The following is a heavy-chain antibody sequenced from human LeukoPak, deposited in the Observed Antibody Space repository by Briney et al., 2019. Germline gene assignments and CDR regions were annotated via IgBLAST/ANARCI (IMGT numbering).Heavy chain of an antibody. Sequence: SETLSLTCAVYGGSFSGYYWSWIRQPPGKGLEWIGEINHSGSTNYNPSLKSRVTISVDTSKNQFSLKLSSVTAADTAVYYCARRPLRHYYGSGSGWLDPWGQGTLVTVSS. CDR3: ARRPLRHYYGSGSGWLDP. J-gene: IGHJ5*02. D-gene: IGHD3-10*01. CDR1: GGSFSGYY. CDR2: INHSGST. V-gene: IGHV4-34*01.